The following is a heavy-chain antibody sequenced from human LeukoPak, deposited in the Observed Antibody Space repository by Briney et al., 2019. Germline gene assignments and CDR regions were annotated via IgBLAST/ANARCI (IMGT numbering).Heavy chain of an antibody. V-gene: IGHV3-23*01. CDR1: GFTFSSYA. Sequence: GGSLRLSCAASGFTFSSYAMSWVRQAPGKGLEWISVVSGGGGNTYYADSVKGRFTISRDNSKNTLYLQMNSLRAEDTAIYHCARQQGYCSGGTCYFDYWGQGTLVTVSS. D-gene: IGHD2-15*01. CDR2: VSGGGGNT. CDR3: ARQQGYCSGGTCYFDY. J-gene: IGHJ4*02.